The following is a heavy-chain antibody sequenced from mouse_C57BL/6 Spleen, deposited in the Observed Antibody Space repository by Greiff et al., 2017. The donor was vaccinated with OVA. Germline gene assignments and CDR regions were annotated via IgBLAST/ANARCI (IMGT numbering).Heavy chain of an antibody. D-gene: IGHD1-1*01. CDR3: ARRGYGSSYPYYFDY. Sequence: EVQRVESGGGLVKPGGSLKLSCAASGFTFSSYTMSWVRQTPEKRLEWVATISGGGGNTYYPDSVKGRFNISRETAKNTLYLKMSSRRSEDTALYYCARRGYGSSYPYYFDYWGQGTTLTVSS. CDR1: GFTFSSYT. V-gene: IGHV5-9*01. CDR2: ISGGGGNT. J-gene: IGHJ2*01.